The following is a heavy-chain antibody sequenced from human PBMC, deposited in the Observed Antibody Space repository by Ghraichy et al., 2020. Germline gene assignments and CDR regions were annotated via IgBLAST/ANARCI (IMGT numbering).Heavy chain of an antibody. CDR3: ARAKVGATYYFDY. CDR2: INHSGST. Sequence: SETLSLTCAVYVGSFSGYYWSWIRQPPGKGLEWIGEINHSGSTNYNPSLKSRVTISVDTSKNQFSLKLSSVTAADTAVYYCARAKVGATYYFDYWGQGILVTVSS. J-gene: IGHJ4*02. CDR1: VGSFSGYY. D-gene: IGHD1-26*01. V-gene: IGHV4-34*01.